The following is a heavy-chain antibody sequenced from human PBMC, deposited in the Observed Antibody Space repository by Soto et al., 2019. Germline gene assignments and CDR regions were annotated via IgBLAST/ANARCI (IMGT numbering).Heavy chain of an antibody. CDR2: GYYSGST. J-gene: IGHJ5*02. CDR1: GTSMSGHF. D-gene: IGHD3-10*01. V-gene: IGHV4-59*11. CDR3: ARGVYLSLVRTGWFDP. Sequence: SETLSLTCTVSGTSMSGHFWSWMRQPPGKGLEWIGYGYYSGSTLYNLSLKSRVTISLDTSKNHFSLRLNSVTSADTAVYYCARGVYLSLVRTGWFDPWGQGTLVTVS.